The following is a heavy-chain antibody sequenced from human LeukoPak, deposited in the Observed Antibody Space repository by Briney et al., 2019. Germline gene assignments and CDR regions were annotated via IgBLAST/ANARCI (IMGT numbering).Heavy chain of an antibody. V-gene: IGHV3-48*03. Sequence: PGGSLRLSCAPSGLTLSNYEVNWVRLTPGKGLEWISYITKGGATVLYAESVKGRFTISRDNANSSLYLQMNSLRAEDTAVYFCARLSVSITRRFDLWGQGTLVTVSS. CDR3: ARLSVSITRRFDL. D-gene: IGHD3-3*01. CDR2: ITKGGATV. J-gene: IGHJ5*02. CDR1: GLTLSNYE.